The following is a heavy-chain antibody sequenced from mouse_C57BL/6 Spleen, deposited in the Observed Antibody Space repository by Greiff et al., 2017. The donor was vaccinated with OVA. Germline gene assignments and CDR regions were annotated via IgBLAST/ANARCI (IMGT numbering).Heavy chain of an antibody. D-gene: IGHD1-1*02. V-gene: IGHV3-6*01. Sequence: EVKLVESGPGLVKPSQSLSLTCSATGYSITSGYYWNWLRQFPGNKLEWMCYISYDGSNNYNPSLKNRISITRDTSKNQFFLKLNSVTTEDTATYYCARRLWGFAYWGQGTLVTVSA. CDR2: ISYDGSN. CDR1: GYSITSGYY. J-gene: IGHJ3*01. CDR3: ARRLWGFAY.